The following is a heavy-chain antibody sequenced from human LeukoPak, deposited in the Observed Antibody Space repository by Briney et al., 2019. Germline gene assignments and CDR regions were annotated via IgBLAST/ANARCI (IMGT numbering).Heavy chain of an antibody. V-gene: IGHV4-61*01. J-gene: IGHJ3*02. CDR3: ARARLGAPRAFDI. D-gene: IGHD1-26*01. CDR2: IYYSGST. CDR1: GASISSGSYY. Sequence: SETLSLTCTVSGASISSGSYYWSWIRQPPGKGLEWIGYIYYSGSTYYNPSLKSRVTISVDTSKNQFSLKLSSVTAADTAVYYCARARLGAPRAFDIWGQGTMVTVSS.